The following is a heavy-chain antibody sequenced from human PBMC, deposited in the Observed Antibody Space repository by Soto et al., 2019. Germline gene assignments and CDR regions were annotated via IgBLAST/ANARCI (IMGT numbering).Heavy chain of an antibody. J-gene: IGHJ4*02. CDR1: GFTFRKAW. Sequence: PGGSLRLSCAASGFTFRKAWFNWVRQAPGKGLEWVGRINTKSDGGTIDYAAHVKDRFIISRNDSENTLYLLINSLKTEDTGVYYCTTVLFNCDSRGCHLDYWGQGTLVTVSS. CDR2: INTKSDGGTI. V-gene: IGHV3-15*01. D-gene: IGHD3-22*01. CDR3: TTVLFNCDSRGCHLDY.